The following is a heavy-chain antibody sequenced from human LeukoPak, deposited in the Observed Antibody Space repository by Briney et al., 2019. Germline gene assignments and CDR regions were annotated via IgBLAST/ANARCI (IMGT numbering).Heavy chain of an antibody. J-gene: IGHJ4*02. CDR1: GGSISSYY. CDR2: IYYSGST. Sequence: PSETLSLTCTVFGGSISSYYWSWIRQPPGKGLEWIGYIYYSGSTNYNPSLKSRVTISADTSKDQFSLKLASVTAADTAVYYCATGYSSTWYYFDYWGQGTLVTVSS. CDR3: ATGYSSTWYYFDY. V-gene: IGHV4-59*01. D-gene: IGHD6-13*01.